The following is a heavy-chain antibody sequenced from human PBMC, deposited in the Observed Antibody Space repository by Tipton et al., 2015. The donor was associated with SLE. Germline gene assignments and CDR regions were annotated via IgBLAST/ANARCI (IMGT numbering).Heavy chain of an antibody. Sequence: TLSLTCAVYGGSFSGYYWSWIRQPPGKGLEWIGEINHRGSTNYNPSLKSGLTISVDTSKNQFALKLSSVTAADTAVYYCARFRYYDLLYYFDYWGQGTLVTVFS. V-gene: IGHV4-34*01. CDR2: INHRGST. D-gene: IGHD3-3*01. J-gene: IGHJ4*02. CDR1: GGSFSGYY. CDR3: ARFRYYDLLYYFDY.